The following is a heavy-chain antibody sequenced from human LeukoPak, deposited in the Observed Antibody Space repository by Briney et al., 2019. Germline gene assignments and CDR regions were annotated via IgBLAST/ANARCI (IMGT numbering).Heavy chain of an antibody. CDR2: INPNSGGT. Sequence: ASVKVSCKASGYTFTGYYMHWVRQAPGQGLEWMGWINPNSGGTNYAQNFQGRVTMTRDTSISTAYVDLSRLRSDDTAVYYCARGIYSYSTPFDCWGQGTLVTVSS. CDR3: ARGIYSYSTPFDC. V-gene: IGHV1-2*02. CDR1: GYTFTGYY. D-gene: IGHD5-18*01. J-gene: IGHJ4*02.